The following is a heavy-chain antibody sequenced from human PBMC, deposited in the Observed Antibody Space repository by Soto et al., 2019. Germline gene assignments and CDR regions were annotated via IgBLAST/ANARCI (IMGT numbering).Heavy chain of an antibody. J-gene: IGHJ6*02. D-gene: IGHD3-3*01. CDR2: ISGSGGST. CDR1: GFTFSSYA. Sequence: GGYLRLSCAASGFTFSSYAMSWVRQAPGKGLEWVSAISGSGGSTYYADSVQGRFTISRDNSKNTLYLQMNSLRAEDTAVYYCAKQGITIFGVAYYGMDVWGQGTTVTVSS. CDR3: AKQGITIFGVAYYGMDV. V-gene: IGHV3-23*01.